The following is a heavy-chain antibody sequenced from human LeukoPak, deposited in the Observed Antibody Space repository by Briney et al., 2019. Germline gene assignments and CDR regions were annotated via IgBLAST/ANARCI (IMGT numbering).Heavy chain of an antibody. CDR1: GYTFTSSG. CDR2: ISTHDVNT. D-gene: IGHD4-11*01. V-gene: IGHV1-18*01. Sequence: ASVKVSCKASGYTFTSSGISWVRQAPGQGLEWMGWISTHDVNTKYAQKLQGRVTLTTDTSTSTAYMELRSLRSDDTAVYYCARSRIAGSNYVYAFDIWGQGTMVTVSS. CDR3: ARSRIAGSNYVYAFDI. J-gene: IGHJ3*02.